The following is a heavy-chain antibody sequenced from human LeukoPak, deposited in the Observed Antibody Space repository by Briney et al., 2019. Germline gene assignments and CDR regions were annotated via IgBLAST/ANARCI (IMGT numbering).Heavy chain of an antibody. V-gene: IGHV3-74*01. Sequence: GGSLRVSCAASGFTFSNYWMHWVRQAPGQGLVWVSRIYTDGGRISYADSVKGRFTISRDNTKNTLFLQMNSLRAEDTAVYYCAREVTAYYYYGMDVWSQGTTVTVSS. D-gene: IGHD2-21*02. CDR3: AREVTAYYYYGMDV. J-gene: IGHJ6*02. CDR2: IYTDGGRI. CDR1: GFTFSNYW.